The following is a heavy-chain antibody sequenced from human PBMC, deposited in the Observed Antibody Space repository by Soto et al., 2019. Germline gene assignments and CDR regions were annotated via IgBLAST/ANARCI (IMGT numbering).Heavy chain of an antibody. CDR3: ASGHKYYYDSSGYRT. CDR1: GGTFSSYA. D-gene: IGHD3-22*01. V-gene: IGHV1-69*13. CDR2: IIPIFGTA. Sequence: ASVKVSCKASGGTFSSYAISWVRQAPGQGLEWMGGIIPIFGTANYAQKFQGRVTITADESTSTAYMELSSLRSEYTALYYCASGHKYYYDSSGYRTWGQGTLVTVSS. J-gene: IGHJ5*02.